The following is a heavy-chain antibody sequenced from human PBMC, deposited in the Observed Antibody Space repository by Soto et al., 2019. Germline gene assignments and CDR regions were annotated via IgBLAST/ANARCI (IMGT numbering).Heavy chain of an antibody. CDR1: GFSLTTSGVG. Sequence: QITLKESGPTVVTPTETLTLTCTFSGFSLTTSGVGVGWVRQSPGKAPEWLALIYLDDDKRYSTSLKSRLTITKDTSKNQVVLTMANVDPADTATYYCAHRVLRTVFGLVTTTAIYFDFWGQGTPVVVSS. D-gene: IGHD3-3*01. CDR2: IYLDDDK. V-gene: IGHV2-5*02. J-gene: IGHJ4*02. CDR3: AHRVLRTVFGLVTTTAIYFDF.